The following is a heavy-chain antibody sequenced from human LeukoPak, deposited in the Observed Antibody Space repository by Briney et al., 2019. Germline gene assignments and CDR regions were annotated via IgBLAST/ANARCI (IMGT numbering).Heavy chain of an antibody. Sequence: ASVKVSCKASGYTFTSYGISWVRQAPGQGLEWMGWITTHSSKTNYAQKFQGRVTMTRDMSTSTVYMELSSLRSEDTAVYYCARDRGDYVVDYWGQGTLVTVSS. D-gene: IGHD4-17*01. J-gene: IGHJ4*02. CDR3: ARDRGDYVVDY. CDR1: GYTFTSYG. CDR2: ITTHSSKT. V-gene: IGHV1-18*01.